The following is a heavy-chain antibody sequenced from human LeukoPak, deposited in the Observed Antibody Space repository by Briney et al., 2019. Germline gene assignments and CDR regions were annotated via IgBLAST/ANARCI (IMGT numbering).Heavy chain of an antibody. D-gene: IGHD1-26*01. Sequence: SQTLSLTCAISGDSVSSNSAAWNWIRQSPSGGLEWLGRTYYRSKWYNDYAESVKSRITINPDTSKNQLSLQLNSVTPEDTAVYYCARVMEYSGSWNWVDYWGQGTLVTVSS. CDR3: ARVMEYSGSWNWVDY. V-gene: IGHV6-1*01. CDR1: GDSVSSNSAA. J-gene: IGHJ5*01. CDR2: TYYRSKWYN.